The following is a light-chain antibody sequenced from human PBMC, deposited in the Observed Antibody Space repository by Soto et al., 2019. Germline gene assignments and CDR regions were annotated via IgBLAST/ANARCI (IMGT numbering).Light chain of an antibody. J-gene: IGKJ3*01. Sequence: DIQMTQSPSSLSASVGDRVTITCQASQDISNYLNWYQQKPGKAPKLLIYDASDLETGVPSRFSGSGFGTNFTFTISSLQPEDIATYYCQEYENLPGVTFGPGTKVDSK. CDR2: DAS. CDR1: QDISNY. V-gene: IGKV1-33*01. CDR3: QEYENLPGVT.